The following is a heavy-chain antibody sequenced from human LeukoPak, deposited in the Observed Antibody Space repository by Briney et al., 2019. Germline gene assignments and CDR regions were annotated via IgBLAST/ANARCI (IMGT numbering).Heavy chain of an antibody. V-gene: IGHV3-23*01. CDR3: ARSTQRAFDI. Sequence: GGSLRLSCAASGFTFSSYAMSWVRQTPGKGLEWVSSISKSGGSTYYADSVKGRFSISRDNSKNTLYLQMNSLRAEDTAVYYCARSTQRAFDIWGQGTVVTVSS. J-gene: IGHJ3*02. CDR2: ISKSGGST. CDR1: GFTFSSYA. D-gene: IGHD2-2*01.